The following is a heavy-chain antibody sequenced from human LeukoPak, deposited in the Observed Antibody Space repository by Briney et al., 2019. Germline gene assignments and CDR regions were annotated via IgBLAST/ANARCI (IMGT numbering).Heavy chain of an antibody. Sequence: ASVKVSCKASGYTFTGYYMHWVRQAPGQGLEWMGWINPNSGGTNYAQKFQGRVTMTRNTSISTAYMELSSLRSEDTAVYYCARATDYGDYLYYYYYMDVWAKGPRSPSP. J-gene: IGHJ6*03. CDR3: ARATDYGDYLYYYYYMDV. CDR1: GYTFTGYY. V-gene: IGHV1-2*02. D-gene: IGHD4-17*01. CDR2: INPNSGGT.